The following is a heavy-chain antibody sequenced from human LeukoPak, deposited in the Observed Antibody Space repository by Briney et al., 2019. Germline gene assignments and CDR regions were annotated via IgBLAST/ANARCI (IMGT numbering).Heavy chain of an antibody. CDR1: GGTFSSYA. D-gene: IGHD2-2*01. CDR3: ASRLYCSNTRCRNFPFAY. Sequence: SVKVCCKASGGTFSSYAINWVRQAPGQGLEWMGGISPIFGTANYAQKFQDRVTITADESTSTAYMELSSLRSEDTAIYYCASRLYCSNTRCRNFPFAYWGQGTLVTVSS. J-gene: IGHJ4*02. V-gene: IGHV1-69*13. CDR2: ISPIFGTA.